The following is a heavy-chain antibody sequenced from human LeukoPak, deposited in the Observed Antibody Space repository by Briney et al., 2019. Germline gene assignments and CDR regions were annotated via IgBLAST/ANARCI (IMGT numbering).Heavy chain of an antibody. CDR1: GGSVSSGSYY. D-gene: IGHD3-3*01. Sequence: PSETLSLTCTVSGGSVSSGSYYWSWIRQPPGKGLEWIGYIYYGGSTNYNPSLKSRVTISVDTSKNQFSLKLSSVTATDTAVYYCARDVGLSPSYYDFWSGYYSLNWFDPWGQGTLVTVSS. J-gene: IGHJ5*02. V-gene: IGHV4-61*01. CDR3: ARDVGLSPSYYDFWSGYYSLNWFDP. CDR2: IYYGGST.